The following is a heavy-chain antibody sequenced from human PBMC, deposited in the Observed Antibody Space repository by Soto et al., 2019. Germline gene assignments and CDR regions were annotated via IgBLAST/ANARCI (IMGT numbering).Heavy chain of an antibody. CDR2: IIPILGTA. Sequence: SVKVSCKASGGTFSSYAISWVRQAPGQGLEWMGGIIPILGTANYAQKFQGRVTITADESTSTAYMELSSLRSEDTAVYYCARKEGLYDSSGYYTDYWGQGTLVTVSS. V-gene: IGHV1-69*13. CDR3: ARKEGLYDSSGYYTDY. D-gene: IGHD3-22*01. J-gene: IGHJ4*02. CDR1: GGTFSSYA.